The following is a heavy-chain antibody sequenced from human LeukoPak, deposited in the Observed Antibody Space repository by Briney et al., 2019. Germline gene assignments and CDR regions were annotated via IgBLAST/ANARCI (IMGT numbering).Heavy chain of an antibody. Sequence: ASVKVSCKASGYTFTTYYMHWVRQAPGQGLEWMGIINPSGGSKNYAQKFQGRLTMTRDTSTSTVYMNLGSLRSEDTAVYYCARDATDDSFDIWGQGTMVTVSS. CDR3: ARDATDDSFDI. CDR1: GYTFTTYY. J-gene: IGHJ3*02. V-gene: IGHV1-46*01. CDR2: INPSGGSK.